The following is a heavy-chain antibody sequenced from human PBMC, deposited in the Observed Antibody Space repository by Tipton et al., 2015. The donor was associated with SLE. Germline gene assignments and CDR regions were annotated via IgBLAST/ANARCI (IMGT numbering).Heavy chain of an antibody. J-gene: IGHJ4*02. CDR2: IYHSGST. Sequence: TLSLTCAVSGYSISSGYYWGWFRQPPGKGLGWIGSIYHSGSTYYNPSLKSRVTISVDTSKNQFSLKLSSVTAADTAVYYCSTTYDTFPAYFDYWGQGTLVTVSS. D-gene: IGHD3-22*01. CDR3: STTYDTFPAYFDY. CDR1: GYSISSGYY. V-gene: IGHV4-38-2*01.